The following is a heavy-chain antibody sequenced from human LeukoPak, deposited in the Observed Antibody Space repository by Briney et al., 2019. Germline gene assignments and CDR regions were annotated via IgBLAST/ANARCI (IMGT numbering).Heavy chain of an antibody. D-gene: IGHD6-13*01. CDR1: GFTFSSYW. CDR3: AREGTAAAGTLNRYYYYYTDV. CDR2: IKQDGSEK. V-gene: IGHV3-7*01. J-gene: IGHJ6*03. Sequence: GGSLRLSCAASGFTFSSYWMTWVRQAPGKGLEWMASIKQDGSEKYYVDSVKGRFTISRDNAKNSLYLQMNSLRAEDTAVYYCAREGTAAAGTLNRYYYYYTDVWGKGTTVTVSS.